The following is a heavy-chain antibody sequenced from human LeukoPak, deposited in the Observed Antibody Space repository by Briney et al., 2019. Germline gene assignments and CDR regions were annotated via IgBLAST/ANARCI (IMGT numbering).Heavy chain of an antibody. V-gene: IGHV3-74*01. CDR1: GFTFSTYW. CDR3: ARDSPETTTDTYPEEFDY. D-gene: IGHD1-1*01. Sequence: GGSLRLSCAASGFTFSTYWMHWVRQAPGKGLVCVSRLNPDGSNIRYAESVKGRFTISRDNAKSTLYLQMNSLRVEDTAVYFCARDSPETTTDTYPEEFDYWGQGTLVTVSS. CDR2: LNPDGSNI. J-gene: IGHJ4*02.